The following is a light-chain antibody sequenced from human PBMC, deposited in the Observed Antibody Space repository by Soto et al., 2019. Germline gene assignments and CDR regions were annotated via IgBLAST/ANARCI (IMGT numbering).Light chain of an antibody. CDR1: QNVSSY. CDR2: DAS. J-gene: IGKJ3*01. CDR3: QQRSNWSLFT. Sequence: EIVLTQSPATLSLSPGERATLSCRASQNVSSYLAWYQQKPGQAPRLLIYDASNRATGIPARFSGSGSGTDFTLTISSLEPEDFAVYYCQQRSNWSLFTFGPGTKVDIK. V-gene: IGKV3-11*01.